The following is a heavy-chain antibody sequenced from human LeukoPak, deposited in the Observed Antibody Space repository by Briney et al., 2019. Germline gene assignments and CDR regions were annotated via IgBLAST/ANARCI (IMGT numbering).Heavy chain of an antibody. J-gene: IGHJ4*02. D-gene: IGHD2-2*01. CDR3: AKGPRYCSSTSCLSYFDY. Sequence: GGSLRLSCAASGFTFSAYGMHWVRQAPGKGLEWVAVISYDGSNNYYADSVKGRFTISRDNSKNTLYLQMNSLRAEDTAVYFCAKGPRYCSSTSCLSYFDYWGQGTLATVTS. CDR1: GFTFSAYG. CDR2: ISYDGSNN. V-gene: IGHV3-30*18.